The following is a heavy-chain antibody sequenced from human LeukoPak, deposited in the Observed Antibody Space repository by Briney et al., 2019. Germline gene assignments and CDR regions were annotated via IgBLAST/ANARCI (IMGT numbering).Heavy chain of an antibody. CDR1: GFIFSGYS. D-gene: IGHD3-10*01. Sequence: GGSLRLSCAVSGFIFSGYSMNWVRQAPGKGLEWVSSISSSSSSIYYADSVKGRFTISRDNTKKSLYLQMNSLRAEDTAVYYCAREGAIAGSGYYFDYWGQGSLVTVSS. CDR3: AREGAIAGSGYYFDY. CDR2: ISSSSSSI. J-gene: IGHJ4*02. V-gene: IGHV3-21*01.